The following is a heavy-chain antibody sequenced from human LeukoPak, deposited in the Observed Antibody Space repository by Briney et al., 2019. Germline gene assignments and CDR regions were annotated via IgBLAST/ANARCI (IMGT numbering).Heavy chain of an antibody. CDR1: GYTFTGYY. J-gene: IGHJ4*02. CDR3: ARTLLWFGELPFDY. CDR2: INPNSGGT. Sequence: ASVKVSCKASGYTFTGYYVHWVRQAPGQGLEWMGWINPNSGGTNYAQKFQGRVTMTRDTSISTAYMELSRLRSDDTAVYYCARTLLWFGELPFDYWGQGTLVTVSS. D-gene: IGHD3-10*01. V-gene: IGHV1-2*02.